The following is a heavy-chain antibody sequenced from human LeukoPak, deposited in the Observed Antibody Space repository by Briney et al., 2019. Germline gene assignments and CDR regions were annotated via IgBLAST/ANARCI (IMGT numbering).Heavy chain of an antibody. CDR3: ARMEVRGVIRNLDY. V-gene: IGHV3-74*01. J-gene: IGHJ4*02. D-gene: IGHD3-10*01. Sequence: GGSLRLSCAASGFTFSSCWMHWVRQTPGKGLVWVSRINSDGTSTSYADSVKGRFTISRDNTKNTLYLQMNSLRAEDTAVYYCARMEVRGVIRNLDYWGQGTLVTVSS. CDR1: GFTFSSCW. CDR2: INSDGTST.